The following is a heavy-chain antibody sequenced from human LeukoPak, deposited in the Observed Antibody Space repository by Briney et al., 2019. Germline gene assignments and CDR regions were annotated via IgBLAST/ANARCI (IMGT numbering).Heavy chain of an antibody. CDR3: ARDSVYCTNGVCYTDYFDY. D-gene: IGHD2-8*01. CDR1: GYAFTSYA. V-gene: IGHV1-3*04. Sequence: ASVNVSCKASGYAFTSYAMHGVRQAPGQRVEWVGWINTGNGNTKYSQKFQGRVTITRDTSASTAYMELSSLRSEDTAVYYCARDSVYCTNGVCYTDYFDYWGQGTLVTVSS. J-gene: IGHJ4*02. CDR2: INTGNGNT.